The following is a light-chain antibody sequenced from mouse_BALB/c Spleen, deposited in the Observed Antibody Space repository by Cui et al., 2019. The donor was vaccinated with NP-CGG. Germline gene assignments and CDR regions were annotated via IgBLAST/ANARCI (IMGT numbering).Light chain of an antibody. V-gene: IGLV1*01. CDR1: TGAVTTSNY. CDR3: ALWYSNHWV. J-gene: IGLJ1*01. Sequence: QDVLTQESALATSPGETVTLTCRSSTGAVTTSNYANWVQEKPDHLFTGLIGGTNNRAPGVPARFSGSLIGDNAALTITGAQAEDEAIYFCALWYSNHWVFGGGTKLTVL. CDR2: GTN.